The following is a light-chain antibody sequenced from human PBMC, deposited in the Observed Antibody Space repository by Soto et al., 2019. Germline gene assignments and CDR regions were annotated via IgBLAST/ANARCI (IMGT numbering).Light chain of an antibody. CDR2: EVT. J-gene: IGLJ1*01. CDR1: NTDVGQDKS. CDR3: VSYTDTDTRV. V-gene: IGLV2-14*01. Sequence: QAALSQHSSVSASRGQSVIISCVGRNTDVGQDKSVSWYQQGPGKAPKLLIFEVTNRPSGVSNRSSGSRSGNTASLTISGLQPDDEGDYFCVSYTDTDTRVFGTGSRVTV.